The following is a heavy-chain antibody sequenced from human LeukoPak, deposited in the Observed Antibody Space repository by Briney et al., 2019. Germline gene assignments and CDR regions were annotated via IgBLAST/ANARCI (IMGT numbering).Heavy chain of an antibody. V-gene: IGHV3-33*01. CDR1: GFTFSSYG. J-gene: IGHJ5*02. Sequence: PGRSLRLSCAASGFTFSSYGMHWVRQAPGKGLEWVALIWYDGSNKYYADSVKGRFTISRDKSKNTLYLQMNSLRAEDTAVYYCARDPYSSGSNWFDLWGQGTLVTVSS. CDR3: ARDPYSSGSNWFDL. CDR2: IWYDGSNK. D-gene: IGHD6-19*01.